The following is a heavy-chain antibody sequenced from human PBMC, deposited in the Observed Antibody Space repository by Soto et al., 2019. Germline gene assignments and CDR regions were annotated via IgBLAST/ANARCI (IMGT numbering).Heavy chain of an antibody. V-gene: IGHV5-51*01. CDR2: IYPGDSDT. CDR3: ASSYSTRPDDAFDI. D-gene: IGHD6-13*01. J-gene: IGHJ3*02. CDR1: GYSFTSYW. Sequence: PGESLKISCKGSGYSFTSYWIGWVRHMPGKGLEWMGIIYPGDSDTRYSPSFQGQVTISADKSISTAYLQWSSLNASDTAISYCASSYSTRPDDAFDIWGQGTMVTVSS.